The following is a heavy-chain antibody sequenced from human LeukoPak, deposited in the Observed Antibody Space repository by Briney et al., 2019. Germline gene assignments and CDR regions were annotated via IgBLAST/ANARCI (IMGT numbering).Heavy chain of an antibody. Sequence: GGSLRLSCAASGLTISNYWMHWVRQAPGKGLAWVARINSDGSGATYADSVKGRFTISRDNAKNTLYLQMNSLRDEDTAVYYCARSGRWELLGPSDYWGQGTLVTVSS. CDR2: INSDGSGA. CDR3: ARSGRWELLGPSDY. V-gene: IGHV3-74*01. CDR1: GLTISNYW. D-gene: IGHD1-26*01. J-gene: IGHJ4*02.